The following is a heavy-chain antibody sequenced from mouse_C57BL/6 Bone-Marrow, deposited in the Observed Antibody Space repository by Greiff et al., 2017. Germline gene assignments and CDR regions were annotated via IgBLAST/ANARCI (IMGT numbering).Heavy chain of an antibody. V-gene: IGHV3-6*01. CDR3: ARKIYYSNYYFDY. CDR1: GYSITSGYY. CDR2: ISYDGSN. J-gene: IGHJ2*01. D-gene: IGHD2-5*01. Sequence: EVHLVESGPGLVKPSQSLSLTCSVTGYSITSGYYWNWIRQFPGNKLEWMGYISYDGSNNYNPSLKNRISITRDTSKNQFFLKLNSVTTEDTATYYCARKIYYSNYYFDYWGQGTTLTVSS.